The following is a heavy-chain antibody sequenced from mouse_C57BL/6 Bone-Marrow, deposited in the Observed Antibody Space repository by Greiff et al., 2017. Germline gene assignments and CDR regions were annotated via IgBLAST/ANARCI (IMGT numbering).Heavy chain of an antibody. Sequence: VQLQQSGAELVRPGASVKLSCTASGFNIKDYYMHWVKQRPEQGLVWIGRIDPEDGDTEYAPKFQGKATMTADTSSNTAYLQLSSLTSEDTSVYYCTGRLRYYFDYWGQGTTLTVSS. CDR2: IDPEDGDT. J-gene: IGHJ2*01. D-gene: IGHD2-4*01. CDR3: TGRLRYYFDY. V-gene: IGHV14-1*01. CDR1: GFNIKDYY.